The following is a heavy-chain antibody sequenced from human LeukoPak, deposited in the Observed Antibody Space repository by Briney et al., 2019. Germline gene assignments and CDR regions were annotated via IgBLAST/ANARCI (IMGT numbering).Heavy chain of an antibody. D-gene: IGHD2-2*01. CDR2: ISSSSSYI. Sequence: PGGSPRLSCAASGFTFSSYSMNWVRQAPGKGLEWVSSISSSSSYIYYADSVKGRFTISRDNAKNSLYLQMNSLRAEDTAVYYCARASSTSPSFDYWGQGTLVTVSS. CDR1: GFTFSSYS. V-gene: IGHV3-21*01. J-gene: IGHJ4*02. CDR3: ARASSTSPSFDY.